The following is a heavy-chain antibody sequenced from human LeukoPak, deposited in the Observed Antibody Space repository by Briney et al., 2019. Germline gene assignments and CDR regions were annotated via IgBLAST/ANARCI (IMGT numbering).Heavy chain of an antibody. CDR2: IYYSGST. V-gene: IGHV4-59*08. CDR3: ARGKYYYGSNYFDY. Sequence: SETLSLTCTVSGGSISNYYWSWIRQPPEKGLEWIGYIYYSGSTNYNPSLKSRLTISVDTSKNQFSLKLSSVTAADTAVYYCARGKYYYGSNYFDYWGQGTLVTVSS. D-gene: IGHD3-10*01. J-gene: IGHJ4*02. CDR1: GGSISNYY.